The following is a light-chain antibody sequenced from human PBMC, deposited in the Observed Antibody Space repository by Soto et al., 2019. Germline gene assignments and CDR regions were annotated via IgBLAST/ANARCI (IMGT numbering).Light chain of an antibody. CDR1: GSNIGRNY. CDR3: GTWDESLGAGV. V-gene: IGLV1-51*01. CDR2: DDS. J-gene: IGLJ2*01. Sequence: SAPPGEKVTISCSGRGSNIGRNYVSWYRQFPGTAPQLLIYDDSKRHSGVPDRLSGSRYGTSASLAIAGLQPGDEAVYYCGTWDESLGAGVFGGGTKLTVL.